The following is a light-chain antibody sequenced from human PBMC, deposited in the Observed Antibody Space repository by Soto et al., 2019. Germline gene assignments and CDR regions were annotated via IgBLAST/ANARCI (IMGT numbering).Light chain of an antibody. Sequence: EIRMTQSPSSLAAYVGDRVTMXCRASQRFCSDFPWYQQKPGKAPKRLISAASSLQSGAPSRCSGSGFATAFSPTVSSLQPEDFATYYGQQYESYPLTFGGGTKVDIK. CDR1: QRFCSD. CDR2: AAS. V-gene: IGKV1-17*01. J-gene: IGKJ4*01. CDR3: QQYESYPLT.